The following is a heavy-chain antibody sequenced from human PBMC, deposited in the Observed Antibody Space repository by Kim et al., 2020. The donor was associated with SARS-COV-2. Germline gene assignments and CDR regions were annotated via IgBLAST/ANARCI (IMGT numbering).Heavy chain of an antibody. CDR1: GGTFSSYA. D-gene: IGHD6-13*01. V-gene: IGHV1-69*13. J-gene: IGHJ6*02. CDR2: IIPIFGTA. CDR3: ARAPQGSSWYFGVKMDV. Sequence: SVKVSCKASGGTFSSYAISWVRQAPGQGLEWMGGIIPIFGTANYAQKFQGRVTITADESTSTAYMELSSLRSEDTAVYYCARAPQGSSWYFGVKMDVWGQGTTVTVSS.